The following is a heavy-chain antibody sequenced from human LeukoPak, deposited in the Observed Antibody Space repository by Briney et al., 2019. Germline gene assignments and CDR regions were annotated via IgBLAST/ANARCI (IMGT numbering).Heavy chain of an antibody. Sequence: PSQTLSLTCAISGDSVSSNSAAWNWIRQSPSRGLEWLGRTYYRSKWYYDYAVSVKSRIIINPDTSKNQVSLQLSSVTPEDTAVYYCTRFYDSSGPYNWFDPWGQGTLVTVSS. V-gene: IGHV6-1*01. D-gene: IGHD3-22*01. CDR1: GDSVSSNSAA. CDR2: TYYRSKWYY. J-gene: IGHJ5*02. CDR3: TRFYDSSGPYNWFDP.